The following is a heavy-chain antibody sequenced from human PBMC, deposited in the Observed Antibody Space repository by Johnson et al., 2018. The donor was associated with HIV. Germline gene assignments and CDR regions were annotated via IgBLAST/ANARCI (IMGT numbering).Heavy chain of an antibody. CDR2: IYSGGST. CDR3: ARDDLGNPFSSYDAFDI. Sequence: MQLVESGGNVVQPGRSLRLSCAASGFTVSSNYMSWVRQAPGKGLEWVSVIYSGGSTYYADSVKGRFTISRDNSKNTLYLQMNSLRAEDTAVYYCARDDLGNPFSSYDAFDIWGQGTMVTVSS. D-gene: IGHD6-13*01. CDR1: GFTVSSNY. V-gene: IGHV3-66*01. J-gene: IGHJ3*02.